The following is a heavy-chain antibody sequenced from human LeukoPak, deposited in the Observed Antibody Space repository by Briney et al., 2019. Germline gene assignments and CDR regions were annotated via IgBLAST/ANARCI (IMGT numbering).Heavy chain of an antibody. CDR1: GFTFSSYA. J-gene: IGHJ5*02. Sequence: GGSLRLSCAASGFTFSSYAMSWVRQAPGKGLEWVSAISGSGGGSTYYADSVKGRFTISRDNSKNTLYLQMNSLRAEDTAVYYCAKPMVRGVISNWFDPWAREPWSPSPQ. V-gene: IGHV3-23*01. CDR3: AKPMVRGVISNWFDP. CDR2: ISGSGGGST. D-gene: IGHD3-10*01.